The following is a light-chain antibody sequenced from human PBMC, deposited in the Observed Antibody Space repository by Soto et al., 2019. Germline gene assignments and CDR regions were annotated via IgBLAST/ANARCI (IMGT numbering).Light chain of an antibody. Sequence: EIVLTQSPATLSLSPGERATLSCRASQSVSSNLAWYQQNPGQAPRLLIYGASTRATGIPARFSGSGSGTEFTLTISSLQSEDFAVYYCQQYTNWPPWTFGQGTKV. CDR3: QQYTNWPPWT. V-gene: IGKV3-15*01. J-gene: IGKJ1*01. CDR2: GAS. CDR1: QSVSSN.